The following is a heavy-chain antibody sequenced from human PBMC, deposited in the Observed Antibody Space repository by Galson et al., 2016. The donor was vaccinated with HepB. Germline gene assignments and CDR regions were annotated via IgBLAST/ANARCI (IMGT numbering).Heavy chain of an antibody. Sequence: SVKVSCKVSGYTLIELSMYWVRQAPGKGLEWMGGFDAEEGETIYAQKFQGRVTMTEDTSTDTAYMELSSLRSEDTALYYCANTRRRTLRFRAGDYYYYAMDVWGQGTTVTVSS. CDR2: FDAEEGET. D-gene: IGHD3-16*01. J-gene: IGHJ6*02. CDR3: ANTRRRTLRFRAGDYYYYAMDV. V-gene: IGHV1-24*01. CDR1: GYTLIELS.